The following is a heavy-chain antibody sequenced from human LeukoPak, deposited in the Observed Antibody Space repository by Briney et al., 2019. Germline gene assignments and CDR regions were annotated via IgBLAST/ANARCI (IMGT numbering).Heavy chain of an antibody. CDR1: GGSISSYY. CDR3: ARDKVGTTTNWFDP. J-gene: IGHJ5*02. V-gene: IGHV4-59*01. D-gene: IGHD1-26*01. CDR2: IYYSGST. Sequence: SETLSLTCTVSGGSISSYYWSWIRQPPGKGLEWIGYIYYSGSTNYNPSLKSRVTISVDTSKNQFSLKLSSVTAADTAVYYCARDKVGTTTNWFDPWGQGTLVTVSS.